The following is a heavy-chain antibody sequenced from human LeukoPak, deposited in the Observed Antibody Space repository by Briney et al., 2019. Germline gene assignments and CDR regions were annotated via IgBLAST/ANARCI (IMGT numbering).Heavy chain of an antibody. Sequence: GGSLTLSCAVSGVTVSSNYMSWVRHPPGKGLEWVSVIYVCDSTYYADTLKGRFPISIDNSKTTLHLPMNSLRAEDTAVYYCAREMAAYYYYGMDVWGQGTTVTVSS. D-gene: IGHD2-8*01. CDR1: GVTVSSNY. CDR3: AREMAAYYYYGMDV. J-gene: IGHJ6*02. V-gene: IGHV3-53*01. CDR2: IYVCDST.